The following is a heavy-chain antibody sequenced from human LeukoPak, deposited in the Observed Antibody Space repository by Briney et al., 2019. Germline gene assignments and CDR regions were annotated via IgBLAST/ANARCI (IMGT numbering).Heavy chain of an antibody. Sequence: PGGSLRLSCAASEFTFDDYAMHWVRQPPGKGLEWVSSISWNSDIIVYADSVKGRFTISRDNAKNSLYLQMNSLRAEDTAVYYCAKRLRIVGVTGAFDIWGQGTMVTVSS. J-gene: IGHJ3*02. V-gene: IGHV3-9*01. CDR1: EFTFDDYA. D-gene: IGHD1-26*01. CDR2: ISWNSDII. CDR3: AKRLRIVGVTGAFDI.